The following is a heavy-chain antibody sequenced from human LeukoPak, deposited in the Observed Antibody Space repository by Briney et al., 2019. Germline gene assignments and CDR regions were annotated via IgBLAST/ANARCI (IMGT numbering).Heavy chain of an antibody. CDR1: GGSISNYY. V-gene: IGHV4-59*01. Sequence: PSETLCLTCTVSGGSISNYYWSWIRQPPGKGLEWIGYIYYSGSTNYNPSLESRVTISVDTSKNQFSLKLSSVTAADTAVYYCARGGGYGDSQNRIGAFDIWGQVTTVTVSS. CDR3: ARGGGYGDSQNRIGAFDI. CDR2: IYYSGST. D-gene: IGHD4-17*01. J-gene: IGHJ3*02.